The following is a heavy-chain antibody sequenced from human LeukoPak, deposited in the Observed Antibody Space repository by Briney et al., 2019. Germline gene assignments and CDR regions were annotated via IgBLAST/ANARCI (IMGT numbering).Heavy chain of an antibody. D-gene: IGHD6-19*01. CDR1: GFAFDDYG. CDR3: AREGYSSGWQLYYYYMDV. J-gene: IGHJ6*03. CDR2: INWNGGST. Sequence: GGSLRLSCAASGFAFDDYGMSWVRQAPGKGLEWVSGINWNGGSTGYADSVKGRFTISRDNAKNSLYLQMNSLRAEDTALYYCAREGYSSGWQLYYYYMDVWGKGTTVTVSS. V-gene: IGHV3-20*04.